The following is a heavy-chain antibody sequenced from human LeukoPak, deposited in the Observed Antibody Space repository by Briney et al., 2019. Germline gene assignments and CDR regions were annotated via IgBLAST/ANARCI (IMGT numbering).Heavy chain of an antibody. J-gene: IGHJ6*03. V-gene: IGHV4-61*02. CDR2: IYTSGST. CDR1: GGSISSGSYY. Sequence: SETLSLTCTVSGGSISSGSYYWSWIRQPAGKGLGWIGRIYTSGSTNYNPSLRSRVTISVDTSKNQFSLKLSSVTAADTAVYYCARESLEWLNYYYYYMDVWGKGTTVTVSS. D-gene: IGHD3-3*01. CDR3: ARESLEWLNYYYYYMDV.